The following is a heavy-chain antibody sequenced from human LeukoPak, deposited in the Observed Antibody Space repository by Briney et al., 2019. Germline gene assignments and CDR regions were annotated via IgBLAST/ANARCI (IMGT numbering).Heavy chain of an antibody. CDR1: GFTFSSYA. J-gene: IGHJ4*02. CDR2: ISGSGGST. V-gene: IGHV3-23*01. CDR3: AKRLIAVAATSFDY. D-gene: IGHD6-19*01. Sequence: PGGSLRLSCAASGFTFSSYAMSWVRQAPGKGLEWVSAISGSGGSTYYADSVKGRFAISRDNSKNTLYLQMNSLRAEDTAVYFCAKRLIAVAATSFDYWGQGTLVTVSS.